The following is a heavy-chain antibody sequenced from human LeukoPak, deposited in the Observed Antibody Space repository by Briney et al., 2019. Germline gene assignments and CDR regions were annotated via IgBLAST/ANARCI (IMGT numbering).Heavy chain of an antibody. J-gene: IGHJ3*02. D-gene: IGHD4-23*01. CDR1: GFTFSSYS. V-gene: IGHV3-53*01. CDR2: IYSGGST. CDR3: ARRVYGGPADAFDI. Sequence: GGSLRLSCAASGFTFSSYSMSWVRQAPGKGLEWVSVIYSGGSTYYADSVKGRFTISRDNSKNTLYLQMNSLRAEDTAVYYCARRVYGGPADAFDIWGQGTMVTVSS.